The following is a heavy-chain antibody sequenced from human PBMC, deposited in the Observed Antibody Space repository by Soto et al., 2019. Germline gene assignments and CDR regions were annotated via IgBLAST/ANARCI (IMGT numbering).Heavy chain of an antibody. V-gene: IGHV3-23*01. CDR3: AGGSGSYYWDDY. CDR2: ISGSGGST. D-gene: IGHD3-10*01. CDR1: GFTFSGYG. Sequence: GVSLRLSCAASGFTFSGYGMHWVRQAPGKGLEWVSAISGSGGSTYYADSVKGRFTISRDNAKNTLYLQMNSLRAEDTAVYYCAGGSGSYYWDDYWGQGTLVTVSS. J-gene: IGHJ4*02.